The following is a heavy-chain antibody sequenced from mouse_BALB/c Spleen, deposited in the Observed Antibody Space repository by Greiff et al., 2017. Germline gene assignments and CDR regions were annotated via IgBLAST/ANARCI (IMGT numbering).Heavy chain of an antibody. CDR3: ARELGRVFDY. V-gene: IGHV5-6-2*01. J-gene: IGHJ2*01. Sequence: EVQVVESGGGLVKLGGSLKLSCAASGFTFSSYYMSWVRQTPEKRLELVAAINSNGGSTYYPDTVKGRFTISRDNAKNTLYLQMSSLKSEDTALYYCARELGRVFDYWGQGTTLTVSS. CDR1: GFTFSSYY. D-gene: IGHD4-1*01. CDR2: INSNGGST.